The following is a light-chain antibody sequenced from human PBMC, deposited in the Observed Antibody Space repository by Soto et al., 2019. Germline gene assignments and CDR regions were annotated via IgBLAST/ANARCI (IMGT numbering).Light chain of an antibody. CDR3: SSYRGSSTLT. V-gene: IGLV2-14*01. J-gene: IGLJ2*01. Sequence: QSALTQPASVSGSPGQSITISCTGTSNDVGAYVYVSWYQQHPGKAPKLIIYEVTYRPSGVSNRFSGSQSGNTASLTISWLQAEDEADYYCSSYRGSSTLTFGGGTKLTVL. CDR2: EVT. CDR1: SNDVGAYVY.